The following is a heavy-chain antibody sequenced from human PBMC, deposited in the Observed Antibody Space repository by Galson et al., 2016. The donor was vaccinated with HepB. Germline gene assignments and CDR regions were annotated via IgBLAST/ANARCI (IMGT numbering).Heavy chain of an antibody. CDR1: GGSISSISYY. V-gene: IGHV4-39*01. CDR2: IYHSGTT. Sequence: ETLSLTCTVSGGSISSISYYWGWIRQPPGKGLEWIGSIYHSGTTYYTPSLKSRVTISVDTSKNHFSLRLNSVTAADTAVYYCARQVLGAAGEGWGNWIDPWGQGTLVTVSS. D-gene: IGHD6-13*01. CDR3: ARQVLGAAGEGWGNWIDP. J-gene: IGHJ5*02.